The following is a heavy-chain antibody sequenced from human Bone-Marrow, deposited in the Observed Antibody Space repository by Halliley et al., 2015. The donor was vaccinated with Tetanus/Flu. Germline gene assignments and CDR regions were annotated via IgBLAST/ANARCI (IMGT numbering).Heavy chain of an antibody. CDR2: VSYSGNT. V-gene: IGHV4-59*01. CDR3: AREDCSAGSCTLDI. Sequence: WIGDVSYSGNTNYNPSLKSRVSISTDTSNNQLSLKLIAVTAADTAAYFCAREDCSAGSCTLDIWSQGTLVTVSS. D-gene: IGHD2-15*01. J-gene: IGHJ4*02.